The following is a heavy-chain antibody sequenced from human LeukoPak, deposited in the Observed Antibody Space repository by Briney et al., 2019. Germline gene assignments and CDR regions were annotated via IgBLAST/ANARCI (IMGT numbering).Heavy chain of an antibody. V-gene: IGHV4-4*07. J-gene: IGHJ6*03. CDR3: ARLFYDKVTTAYYYYYYYMDV. CDR1: GGSISSYY. CDR2: IYTSGST. D-gene: IGHD4-17*01. Sequence: SETLSLTCTVSGGSISSYYWSWIRQPAGKGLEWIGRIYTSGSTNYNPSLKSRVTMSVDTSKNQFSLKLSSVTAADTAVYYCARLFYDKVTTAYYYYYYYMDVWGKGTTVTVSS.